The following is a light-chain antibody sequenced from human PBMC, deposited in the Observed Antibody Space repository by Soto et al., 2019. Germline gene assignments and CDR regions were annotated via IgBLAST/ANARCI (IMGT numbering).Light chain of an antibody. Sequence: DIQMTQSPSPLPASVGDRVTIPCRPSQSIDGWLAWYQKKPGKAPKLLIYEASSLESGVPTRCSGSGSGKEFTITSSILQPDDFATYHRQPYYIYSTFGQGTKVDIK. CDR3: QPYYIYST. J-gene: IGKJ1*01. CDR1: QSIDGW. CDR2: EAS. V-gene: IGKV1-5*03.